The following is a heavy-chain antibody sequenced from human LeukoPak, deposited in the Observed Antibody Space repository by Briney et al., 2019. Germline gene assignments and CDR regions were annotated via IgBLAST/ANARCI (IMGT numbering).Heavy chain of an antibody. D-gene: IGHD3-22*01. J-gene: IGHJ4*02. Sequence: PGGSLRLSCAASGFTFSDAWMHWVRQAPGKGLEWVSYISSSSSTIYYADSVKGRFTISRDNAKNSLYLQMNSLRAEDTAVYYCARADSSGYYHPINWGQGTLVTVSS. V-gene: IGHV3-48*01. CDR2: ISSSSSTI. CDR3: ARADSSGYYHPIN. CDR1: GFTFSDAW.